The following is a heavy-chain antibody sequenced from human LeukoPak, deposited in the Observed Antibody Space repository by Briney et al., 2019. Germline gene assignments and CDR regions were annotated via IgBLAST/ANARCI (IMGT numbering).Heavy chain of an antibody. CDR3: TRDQMNY. D-gene: IGHD5-24*01. CDR1: EFTFSRDY. J-gene: IGHJ4*02. V-gene: IGHV3-53*01. CDR2: IFSNGDT. Sequence: GGSLRLSCTASEFTFSRDYMLWVRQAPGKGLEWVSLIFSNGDTHYADSVKGRFTISRDTSKNTVSLQMNSLRVEDTAMYYCTRDQMNYWGQGTLVTVSS.